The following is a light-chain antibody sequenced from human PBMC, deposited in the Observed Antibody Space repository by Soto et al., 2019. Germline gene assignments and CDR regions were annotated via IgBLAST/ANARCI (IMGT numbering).Light chain of an antibody. CDR1: QGISSY. V-gene: IGKV1-9*01. CDR3: QQLNSYPL. Sequence: DIQLTQSPSFLSASVGDRVTITCRASQGISSYLAWYQQKPGKAPKLLIYAAPTLQSGVPSRFSGSGSGTEFTLTISSLQPEDFATYYCQQLNSYPLFGPGTKVDIK. J-gene: IGKJ3*01. CDR2: AAP.